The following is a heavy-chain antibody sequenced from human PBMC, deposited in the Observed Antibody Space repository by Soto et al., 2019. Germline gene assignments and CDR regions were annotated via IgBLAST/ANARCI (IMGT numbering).Heavy chain of an antibody. Sequence: TLSLTCPVSDGSISSNNYYWSWIRQPPGKGLEWIGYIFSTGTAYYNPSLQSRVTISLDMSKNQFSLKLSSVTAADTAVYYCARDIDFGMDVWGQGTKVTVYS. V-gene: IGHV4-30-4*01. J-gene: IGHJ6*02. CDR3: ARDIDFGMDV. D-gene: IGHD1-26*01. CDR2: IFSTGTA. CDR1: DGSISSNNYY.